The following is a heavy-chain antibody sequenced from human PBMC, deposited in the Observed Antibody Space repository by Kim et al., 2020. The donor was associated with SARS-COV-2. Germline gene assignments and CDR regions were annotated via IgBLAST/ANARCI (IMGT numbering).Heavy chain of an antibody. CDR2: ISSSSTTI. CDR1: GFTVSSYN. J-gene: IGHJ3*02. Sequence: GGSLRLSCAASGFTVSSYNMNWLRQAPGKGLEWVSYISSSSTTIYYADSVKGRFTISRDNAKNSLYLQMNSLRDEDTAVYYCARVPYYYDTGGYLSLSHVAFDTRGDRTIVTVS. D-gene: IGHD3-22*01. CDR3: ARVPYYYDTGGYLSLSHVAFDT. V-gene: IGHV3-48*02.